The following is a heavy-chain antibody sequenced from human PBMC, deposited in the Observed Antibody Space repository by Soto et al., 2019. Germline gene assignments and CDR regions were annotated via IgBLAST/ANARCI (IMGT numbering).Heavy chain of an antibody. CDR1: GFTFSDYW. J-gene: IGHJ3*02. Sequence: EVQLVESGGGLVQPGESLRLSCSASGFTFSDYWMTWVRQAPGKGLEWVANIRKAESKKSYLDSVRGRFTVSRDNARNSLYLQMDSLRAEDTALYYCARAVSPGSGPCSRAAFDIWGQGTMVTVSS. CDR2: IRKAESKK. D-gene: IGHD2-15*01. V-gene: IGHV3-7*05. CDR3: ARAVSPGSGPCSRAAFDI.